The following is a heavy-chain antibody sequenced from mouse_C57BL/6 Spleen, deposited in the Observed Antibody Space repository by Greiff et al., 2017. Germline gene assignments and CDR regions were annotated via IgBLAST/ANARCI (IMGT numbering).Heavy chain of an antibody. J-gene: IGHJ2*01. V-gene: IGHV5-2*01. Sequence: EVQRVESGGGLVQPGESLKLSCESNEYEFPSHDMSWVRKTPEKRLELVAAINSDGGSTYYPDTMERRFIISRDNTKKTLYLQMSSLKSEDTAMYYCARPIYYYGSSYFDYWGQGTTLTVSS. D-gene: IGHD1-1*01. CDR2: INSDGGST. CDR3: ARPIYYYGSSYFDY. CDR1: EYEFPSHD.